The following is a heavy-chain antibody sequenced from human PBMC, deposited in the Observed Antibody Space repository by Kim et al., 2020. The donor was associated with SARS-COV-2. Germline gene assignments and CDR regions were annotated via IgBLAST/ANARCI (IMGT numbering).Heavy chain of an antibody. CDR2: IYYSGST. J-gene: IGHJ3*02. CDR3: ARGDLRGYGYYDSSGYSHAFDI. D-gene: IGHD3-22*01. Sequence: SETLSLTCTVSGGSISSYYWSWIRQPPGKGLEWIGYIYYSGSTNYNPSLKSRVTISVDTSKNQFSLKLSSVTAADTAVYYCARGDLRGYGYYDSSGYSHAFDIWGQGTMVTVSS. CDR1: GGSISSYY. V-gene: IGHV4-59*08.